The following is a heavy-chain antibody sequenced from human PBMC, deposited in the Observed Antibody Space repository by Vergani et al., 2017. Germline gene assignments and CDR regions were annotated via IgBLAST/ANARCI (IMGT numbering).Heavy chain of an antibody. CDR1: EFTFSNYA. D-gene: IGHD5-12*01. V-gene: IGHV3-23*01. J-gene: IGHJ6*02. CDR3: AKANPRNSGYDYLYYYHAMDV. Sequence: EVQLLESGGGLVQPGGSLRLTCAASEFTFSNYAMNWVRQAPGKGLEWVSGISGSGVSAYYAGSVKGRFTISRDSSKNTLYLQMNSLSAGDTAVYYCAKANPRNSGYDYLYYYHAMDVWGQGTTVTVSS. CDR2: ISGSGVSA.